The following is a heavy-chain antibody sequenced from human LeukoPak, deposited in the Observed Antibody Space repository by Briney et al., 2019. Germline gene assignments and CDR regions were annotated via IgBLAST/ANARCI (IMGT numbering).Heavy chain of an antibody. CDR2: IIPIFGTA. Sequence: SVKVSCKASGGTFSSYAISWVRQAPGQGLEWMGRIIPIFGTANYAQKFQGRVTITTDEPTSTAYMELSSLRSEDTAVYYCARAYYYDSSGWSFDYWGQGTLVTVSS. V-gene: IGHV1-69*05. D-gene: IGHD3-22*01. CDR3: ARAYYYDSSGWSFDY. CDR1: GGTFSSYA. J-gene: IGHJ4*02.